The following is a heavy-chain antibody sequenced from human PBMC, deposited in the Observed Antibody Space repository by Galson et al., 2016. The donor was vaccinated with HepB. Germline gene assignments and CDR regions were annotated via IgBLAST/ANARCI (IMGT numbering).Heavy chain of an antibody. J-gene: IGHJ4*02. V-gene: IGHV5-51*01. CDR2: INPGDSDT. CDR1: GYIFTSYW. Sequence: QSGAEVKKPGESLKISCKASGYIFTSYWIGWVRQMPGKGLEWMTIINPGDSDTRYNPSFQGQVTISADRSISTAYLQWSSLKASDTAMYYCARRKNYAPDYWGQGTLVTVSS. D-gene: IGHD1-7*01. CDR3: ARRKNYAPDY.